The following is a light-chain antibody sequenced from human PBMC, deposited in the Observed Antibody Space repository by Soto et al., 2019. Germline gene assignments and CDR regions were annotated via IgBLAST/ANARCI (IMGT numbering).Light chain of an antibody. V-gene: IGLV4-69*01. J-gene: IGLJ3*02. CDR3: QTWGTGIQV. CDR1: SGHSSYA. CDR2: LNSDGSH. Sequence: QLVLTQSPSASASLGASVKLTCTLSSGHSSYAIAWHQQQPEKGPRYLMNLNSDGSHSKGDGIPDRFSGSSSGAERYFTISSLQSDDETDYFCQTWGTGIQVFGGGTKLTV.